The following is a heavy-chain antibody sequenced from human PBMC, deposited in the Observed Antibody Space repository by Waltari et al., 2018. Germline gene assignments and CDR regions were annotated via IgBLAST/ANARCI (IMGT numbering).Heavy chain of an antibody. CDR2: INHSGST. J-gene: IGHJ6*02. CDR1: GGSFSGYY. CDR3: ARRLPYYYYGMDV. V-gene: IGHV4-34*01. D-gene: IGHD2-15*01. Sequence: QVQLQQWGAGLLKPSETLSLTCAVYGGSFSGYYWSWIRPPPGKGLEWIGEINHSGSTTYNPSLKSRVTISVDTSKNQFSLKLSSVTAADTAVYYCARRLPYYYYGMDVWGQGTTVTVSS.